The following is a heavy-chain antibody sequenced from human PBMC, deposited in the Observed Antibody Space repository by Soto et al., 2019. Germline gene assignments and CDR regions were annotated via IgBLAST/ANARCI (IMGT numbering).Heavy chain of an antibody. Sequence: PSXTLSLTCTVSGGSISSGDYYWSWIRQPPGQGLEWIGYMYRTGSTYYNPSLKSRLTISVYTSRNQFSLKLSSVTAADTAVYYCARLRFGSSVDYWGQGPLVTVSS. CDR3: ARLRFGSSVDY. D-gene: IGHD5-12*01. J-gene: IGHJ4*02. V-gene: IGHV4-30-4*02. CDR1: GGSISSGDYY. CDR2: MYRTGST.